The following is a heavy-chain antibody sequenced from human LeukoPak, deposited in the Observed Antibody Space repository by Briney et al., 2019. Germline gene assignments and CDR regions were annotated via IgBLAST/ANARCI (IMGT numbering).Heavy chain of an antibody. CDR2: IYDSGST. Sequence: SETLSLTCTVSGDSISSYSYYWGWIRQPPGKGLEWIGSIYDSGSTYYNPSLKGRVTISVDTSKNQFSLKLSSVTAADTAVYYCARRWFGEYYFDPWGQGTLVTVSS. CDR1: GDSISSYSYY. D-gene: IGHD3-10*01. J-gene: IGHJ4*02. CDR3: ARRWFGEYYFDP. V-gene: IGHV4-39*07.